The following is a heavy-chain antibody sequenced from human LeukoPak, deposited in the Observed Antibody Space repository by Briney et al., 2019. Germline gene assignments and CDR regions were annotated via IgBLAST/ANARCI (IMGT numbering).Heavy chain of an antibody. Sequence: GGSLRLSCTASGFSFSGHWMHWARQLPGKGLVWVSRISPTGSTTSYADSVKGRFTISRDNSKNTLYLQMSSLRGEDTAVYYCARYNWNDIYYYYGMEVWGQGTTVTVSS. CDR3: ARYNWNDIYYYYGMEV. J-gene: IGHJ6*02. D-gene: IGHD1-20*01. CDR2: ISPTGSTT. CDR1: GFSFSGHW. V-gene: IGHV3-74*01.